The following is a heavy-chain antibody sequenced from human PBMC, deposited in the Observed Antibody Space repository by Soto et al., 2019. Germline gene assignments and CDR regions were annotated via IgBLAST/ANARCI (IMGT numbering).Heavy chain of an antibody. Sequence: LSLTCTVSDDSIRSYYWSWIRQPPGKGLEYIGYIYYTGSTNYNPSLKSRVAISVDTSKNQFSLKLSSVTAADTAVYYCVGGYPRDGYKRGAFDSWGQGTLVTVSS. V-gene: IGHV4-59*01. D-gene: IGHD5-12*01. CDR3: VGGYPRDGYKRGAFDS. J-gene: IGHJ4*02. CDR1: DDSIRSYY. CDR2: IYYTGST.